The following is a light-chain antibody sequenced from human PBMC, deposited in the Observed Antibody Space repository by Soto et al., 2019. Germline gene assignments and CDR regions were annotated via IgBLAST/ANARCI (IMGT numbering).Light chain of an antibody. CDR1: QDVSSW. J-gene: IGKJ4*01. Sequence: DLQVTQSPSSVSASVGDRVTITCRTSQDVSSWLAWYQQKPGKAPELLIYSASTLQTGVPSRFIGSGSGTDFTLTISSLQPEDFATYYCQPANSFPLTFGGGTKVEIK. CDR2: SAS. V-gene: IGKV1-12*01. CDR3: QPANSFPLT.